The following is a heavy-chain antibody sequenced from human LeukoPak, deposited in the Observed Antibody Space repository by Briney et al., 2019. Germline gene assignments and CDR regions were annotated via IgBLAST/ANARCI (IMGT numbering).Heavy chain of an antibody. J-gene: IGHJ4*02. CDR1: GFSLSDYG. CDR3: AKDITLNY. V-gene: IGHV3-30*18. Sequence: GRSLRLSCAASGFSLSDYGMHWVRQAPGKGLEWVAGYSHDGGDIYYVDSVKGRFAISRDNSMNTVFLQMNNTRPDDTAVYYCAKDITLNYWGQGTLVTVSS. CDR2: YSHDGGDI. D-gene: IGHD1-14*01.